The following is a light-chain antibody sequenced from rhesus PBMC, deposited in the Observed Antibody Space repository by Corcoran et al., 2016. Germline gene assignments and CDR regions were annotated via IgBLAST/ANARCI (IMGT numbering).Light chain of an antibody. CDR1: QTISSY. Sequence: DIQMTQSPSSLSAFVGDRVTITCRASQTISSYLAGYQQKPGKVPKLLIYAASSVESGVPSRFSGSGSGTEFTLTISSLRPEGFATYYCQQHNSPPPSFGQWAKVEIK. CDR3: QQHNSPPPS. CDR2: AAS. J-gene: IGKJ1*01. V-gene: IGKV1S5*01.